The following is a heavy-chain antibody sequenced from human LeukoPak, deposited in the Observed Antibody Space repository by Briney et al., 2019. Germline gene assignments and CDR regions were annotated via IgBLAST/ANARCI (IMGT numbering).Heavy chain of an antibody. V-gene: IGHV3-30*18. CDR2: ISYDGSNK. CDR3: AKTYNYLHEAPDIVHYDSSGYSARFMVGAFDI. Sequence: GRSLRLSCAASGFTFSSYGMPWVRQAPGKGLEWVAVISYDGSNKYYADSVKGRFTISRDNSKNTLYLQMNSLRAEDTAVYYCAKTYNYLHEAPDIVHYDSSGYSARFMVGAFDIWGQGTMVTVSS. D-gene: IGHD3-22*01. J-gene: IGHJ3*02. CDR1: GFTFSSYG.